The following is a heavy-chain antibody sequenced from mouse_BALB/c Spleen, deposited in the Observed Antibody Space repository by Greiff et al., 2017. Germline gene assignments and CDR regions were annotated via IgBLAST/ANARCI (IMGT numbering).Heavy chain of an antibody. CDR3: ARERDY. CDR2: IRNKANGYTT. Sequence: EVKLVESGGGLVQPGGSLRLSCATSGFTFTDYYMSWVRQPPGKALEWLGFIRNKANGYTTEYSASVKGRFTISRDNSQSILYLQMNTLRAEDSATYYCARERDYWGQGTSVTVSS. V-gene: IGHV7-3*02. CDR1: GFTFTDYY. J-gene: IGHJ4*01.